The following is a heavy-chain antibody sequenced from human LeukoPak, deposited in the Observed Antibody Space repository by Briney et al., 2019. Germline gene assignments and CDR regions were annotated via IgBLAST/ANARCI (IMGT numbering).Heavy chain of an antibody. Sequence: SVKVSCKASGGTFSSYAVSWVRQAPGQGLEWMGGIIPIFGTANYAQKFQGRVTITTDESTSTAYMELSSLRSEDTAVYYCARDTNSGGDYYYYYMDVWGKGTTVTVSS. CDR1: GGTFSSYA. CDR2: IIPIFGTA. D-gene: IGHD2-15*01. V-gene: IGHV1-69*05. CDR3: ARDTNSGGDYYYYYMDV. J-gene: IGHJ6*03.